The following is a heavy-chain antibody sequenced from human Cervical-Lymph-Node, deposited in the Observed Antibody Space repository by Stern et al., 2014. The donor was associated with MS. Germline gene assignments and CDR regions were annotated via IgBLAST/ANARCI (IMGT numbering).Heavy chain of an antibody. J-gene: IGHJ4*02. CDR1: GGTLNTYT. D-gene: IGHD6-6*01. CDR2: IIPIFGTE. CDR3: ARSPRYHDFSSHFDY. V-gene: IGHV1-69*18. Sequence: VQLVESGTEVKKPGSSVKVSCKASGGTLNTYTITWVRQAPGQGLEWEGTIIPIFGTEKFAQKFQGRVTFNADDCTRTAYMVLNSLKSEDAAVYRARSPRYHDFSSHFDYWGQGTLVTVSS.